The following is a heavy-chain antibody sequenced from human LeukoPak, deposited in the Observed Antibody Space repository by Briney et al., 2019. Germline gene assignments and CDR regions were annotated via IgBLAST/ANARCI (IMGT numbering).Heavy chain of an antibody. CDR3: AKAPYSSSWGIDY. CDR1: GFTFASNA. J-gene: IGHJ4*02. D-gene: IGHD6-13*01. V-gene: IGHV3-23*01. CDR2: ITGSVGST. Sequence: GGSLRLSCAAPGFTFASNAMSWVRQAPGKGLEWVSSITGSVGSTYYADSVKGRFTISRDISKNTLYLQMNSLRAEDTAVYYCAKAPYSSSWGIDYWGQGTLVTVSS.